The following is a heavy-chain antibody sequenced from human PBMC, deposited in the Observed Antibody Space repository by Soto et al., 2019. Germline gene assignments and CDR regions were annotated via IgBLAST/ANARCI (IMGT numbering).Heavy chain of an antibody. CDR1: GGSFSGYY. CDR3: ARTPLYYGSGSYSGVNYYYYYMDV. D-gene: IGHD3-10*01. Sequence: QVQLQQWGAGLLKPSETLSLTCAVYGGSFSGYYWSWIRQPPGKGLEWIGEINHSGSTNYNPSLKSRVTISVDTSKNQFSLKLSSVTAADTAVYYCARTPLYYGSGSYSGVNYYYYYMDVWGKWTTVTVSS. J-gene: IGHJ6*03. CDR2: INHSGST. V-gene: IGHV4-34*01.